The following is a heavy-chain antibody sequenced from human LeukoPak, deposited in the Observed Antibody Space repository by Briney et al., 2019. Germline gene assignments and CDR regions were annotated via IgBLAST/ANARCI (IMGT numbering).Heavy chain of an antibody. CDR2: ISAYNGNT. CDR1: GYTFTSYG. V-gene: IGHV1-18*01. Sequence: ASVKVSCKASGYTFTSYGISWVRQAPGQGLEWMGWISAYNGNTNYAQKLQGRVTMTTDTSTSTAYMELRSLRSDDTAVYYCARVVAGGYAPPVGNYYYYMDVWGKGTTVTVSS. J-gene: IGHJ6*03. CDR3: ARVVAGGYAPPVGNYYYYMDV. D-gene: IGHD5-12*01.